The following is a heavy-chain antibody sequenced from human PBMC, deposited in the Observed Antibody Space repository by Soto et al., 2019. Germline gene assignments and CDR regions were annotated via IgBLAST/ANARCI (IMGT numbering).Heavy chain of an antibody. CDR1: GYTFTSYY. J-gene: IGHJ4*02. CDR3: ARGSGIVVVMD. CDR2: INPNGGTT. D-gene: IGHD2-15*01. V-gene: IGHV1-46*03. Sequence: ASVKVSCKASGYTFTSYYMHWVRQAPGQGLEWMGIINPNGGTTNYAQKFQGRVTMTRDTSTSTVYMELSSLRFEDTAVYYCARGSGIVVVMDWGQGTLVTVSS.